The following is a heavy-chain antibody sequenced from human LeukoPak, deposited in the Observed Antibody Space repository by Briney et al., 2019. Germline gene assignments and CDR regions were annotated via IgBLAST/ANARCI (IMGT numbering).Heavy chain of an antibody. Sequence: PGGSLRLSCAASGFTFSSYSMNWVRQAPGKGLEWVSSISSSSSYIYYADSVKGRFTISRDNAKNSLYLQMNSLRAEDTAVYYCARDRTSYYYDSSGYFGYWGQGTLVTVPS. CDR2: ISSSSSYI. V-gene: IGHV3-21*01. J-gene: IGHJ4*02. D-gene: IGHD3-22*01. CDR3: ARDRTSYYYDSSGYFGY. CDR1: GFTFSSYS.